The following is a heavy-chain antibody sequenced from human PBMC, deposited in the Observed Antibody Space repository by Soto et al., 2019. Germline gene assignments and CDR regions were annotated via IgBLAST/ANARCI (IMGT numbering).Heavy chain of an antibody. CDR1: VGSISSSSYY. CDR3: TRHAIGVVVPAAIRN. D-gene: IGHD2-15*01. Sequence: ETLSLTCAVSVGSISSSSYYWDWIRQPPGKGLEWIGTIYYSETSNYNPSLRGRVTIVVDTSKNEFSLRLTSATAADTAVYYCTRHAIGVVVPAAIRNWGQGSLVTVSS. J-gene: IGHJ1*01. CDR2: IYYSETS. V-gene: IGHV4-39*01.